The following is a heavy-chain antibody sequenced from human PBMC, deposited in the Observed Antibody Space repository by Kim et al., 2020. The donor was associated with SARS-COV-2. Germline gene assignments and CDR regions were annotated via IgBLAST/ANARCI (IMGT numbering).Heavy chain of an antibody. CDR3: AKVKVVRGDYFDY. J-gene: IGHJ4*02. D-gene: IGHD3-10*01. V-gene: IGHV3-23*03. CDR1: GFTFSSYA. CDR2: IYSGGSST. Sequence: GGSLRLSCAASGFTFSSYAMSWVRQAPGKGLEWVSVIYSGGSSTYYADSVKGRFTISRDNSKNTLYLQMNSLRAEDTAVYYCAKVKVVRGDYFDYWGQGTLVTVSS.